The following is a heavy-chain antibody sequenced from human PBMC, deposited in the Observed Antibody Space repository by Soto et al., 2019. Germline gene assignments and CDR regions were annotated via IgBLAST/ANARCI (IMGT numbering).Heavy chain of an antibody. D-gene: IGHD4-17*01. CDR3: ATQNYGDYFDY. CDR2: IYYSGST. J-gene: IGHJ4*02. V-gene: IGHV4-59*08. Sequence: SETLSLTCTVSGDSINSYYYSWIRQPPGRGLEWIGYIYYSGSTSYNPSLKSRVTFSVDTSKNQFSLKLSSVTAADAAVYYCATQNYGDYFDYWGQGTLVTVSS. CDR1: GDSINSYY.